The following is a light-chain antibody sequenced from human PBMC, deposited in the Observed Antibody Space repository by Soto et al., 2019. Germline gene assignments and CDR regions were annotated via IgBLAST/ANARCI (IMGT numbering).Light chain of an antibody. CDR1: SSDVVGYNY. CDR2: DVS. CDR3: SSYTRSSTYV. Sequence: QSVLTQPASVSGSPGQSITISCTGTSSDVVGYNYVSWYRQHPGRAPKLMIYDVSNRPSGVSNRFSGSKSGNTASLTISGLQAEDEADYYCSSYTRSSTYVFGTGTKATVL. V-gene: IGLV2-14*01. J-gene: IGLJ1*01.